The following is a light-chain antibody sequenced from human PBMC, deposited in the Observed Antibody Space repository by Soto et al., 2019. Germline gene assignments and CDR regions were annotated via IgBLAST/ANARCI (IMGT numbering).Light chain of an antibody. CDR2: EVS. J-gene: IGLJ1*01. Sequence: QSVLTQPASVSGSPGQSITISCTGTSSDVGAYDYVSWYQQHPDKAPKLMIYEVSNRPSGVSNRFSGSKSVNTATLTISGLQADDEADYYCSSYTSSSTRVFGTGTRSQS. CDR3: SSYTSSSTRV. V-gene: IGLV2-14*03. CDR1: SSDVGAYDY.